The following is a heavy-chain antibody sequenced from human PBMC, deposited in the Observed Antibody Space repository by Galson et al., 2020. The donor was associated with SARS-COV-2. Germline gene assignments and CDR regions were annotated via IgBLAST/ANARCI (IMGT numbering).Heavy chain of an antibody. CDR1: GFTFSSYA. CDR2: ISYDGSNK. J-gene: IGHJ5*02. CDR3: ARDKGGLVVSLGWAAGGFDP. V-gene: IGHV3-30*04. Sequence: GGSLRLSCAASGFTFSSYAMHWVRQAPGKGLEWVAVISYDGSNKYYADSVKGRFTISRDNSKNTLYLQMNSLRAEDTAVYYCARDKGGLVVSLGWAAGGFDPWGQGTLVTVSS. D-gene: IGHD2-15*01.